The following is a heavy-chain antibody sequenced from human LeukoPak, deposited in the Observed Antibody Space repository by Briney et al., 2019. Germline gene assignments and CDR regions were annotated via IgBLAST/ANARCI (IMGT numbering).Heavy chain of an antibody. Sequence: ASVKVSCKASGYTFTTYPMNWVRQAPGQGLEWMGWISAYNGNTNYAQKLQGRVTMTTDTSTSTAYMELRSLRSDDTAVYYCARFIGYGDYALDYWGQGTLVTVSS. J-gene: IGHJ4*02. CDR3: ARFIGYGDYALDY. CDR1: GYTFTTYP. CDR2: ISAYNGNT. D-gene: IGHD4-17*01. V-gene: IGHV1-18*01.